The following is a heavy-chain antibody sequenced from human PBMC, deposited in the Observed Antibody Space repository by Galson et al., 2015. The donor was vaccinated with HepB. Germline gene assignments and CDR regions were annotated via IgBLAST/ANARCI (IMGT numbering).Heavy chain of an antibody. CDR3: ARSSDGGARGGLDY. J-gene: IGHJ4*02. V-gene: IGHV3-21*01. CDR2: ISSSSSYI. CDR1: GFTFSSYS. Sequence: SLRLSCAASGFTFSSYSMNWVRQAPGKGLEWVSSISSSSSYIYYADSVKGRFTISRDNAKNSLYLQMNSLRAEDTAVYYCARSSDGGARGGLDYWGQGTLVTVSS. D-gene: IGHD4-23*01.